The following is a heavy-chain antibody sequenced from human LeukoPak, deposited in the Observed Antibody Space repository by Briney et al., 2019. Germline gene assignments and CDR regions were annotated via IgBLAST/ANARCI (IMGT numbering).Heavy chain of an antibody. CDR3: SQQLVRPYYYYGMDV. D-gene: IGHD6-13*01. CDR2: IWYDGSNK. CDR1: GFTFSSYG. J-gene: IGHJ6*02. Sequence: PGGSLRLFCAASGFTFSSYGMHWVRQAPGKGLEWVAVIWYDGSNKYYADSVKGRFTISRDNSKNTLYLQMNSLRAEDTAVYYCSQQLVRPYYYYGMDVWGQGTTVTVSS. V-gene: IGHV3-33*01.